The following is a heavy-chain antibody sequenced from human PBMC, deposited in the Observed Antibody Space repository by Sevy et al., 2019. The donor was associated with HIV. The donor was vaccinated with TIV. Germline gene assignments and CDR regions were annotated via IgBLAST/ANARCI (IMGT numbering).Heavy chain of an antibody. CDR1: GYTFTSYG. Sequence: ASVKVSCKASGYTFTSYGISWVRQAPGQGLEWMGWISAYNGNTNYAQKLQGRVTMTTDTSTSTAYMELRSLRSDDTALYYCARWGSSWFNYYYYYYMDVWGKGTTVTVSS. CDR2: ISAYNGNT. D-gene: IGHD6-13*01. V-gene: IGHV1-18*04. J-gene: IGHJ6*03. CDR3: ARWGSSWFNYYYYYYMDV.